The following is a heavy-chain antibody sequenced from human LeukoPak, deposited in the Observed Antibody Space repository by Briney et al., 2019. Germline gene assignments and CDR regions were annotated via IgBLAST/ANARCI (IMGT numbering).Heavy chain of an antibody. CDR1: GGSISSYY. D-gene: IGHD3-10*01. V-gene: IGHV4-59*01. CDR2: IYYSGST. CDR3: ARDFGDYYGSGSYPSSDV. Sequence: SETLSLTCTVSGGSISSYYWSWIRQPPGKGLEWIGYIYYSGSTNYNPSLKSRVTISVDTSKNQFSLKLSSVTAADTAVYYCARDFGDYYGSGSYPSSDVWGKGTTVTVSS. J-gene: IGHJ6*04.